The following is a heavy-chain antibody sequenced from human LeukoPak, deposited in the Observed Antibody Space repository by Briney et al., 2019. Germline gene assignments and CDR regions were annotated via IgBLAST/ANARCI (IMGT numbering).Heavy chain of an antibody. CDR2: IKPDGSED. CDR3: AVDRRFKIFDY. J-gene: IGHJ4*02. CDR1: GLAFSNFW. V-gene: IGHV3-7*01. D-gene: IGHD5-24*01. Sequence: GGSLRLSCAISGLAFSNFWMYWVRQAPGKGLEWVASIKPDGSEDFYADSVKGRFNISRDNAKNSLFLQMTNLKAEDTAVYYCAVDRRFKIFDYWGQGTLVTVSS.